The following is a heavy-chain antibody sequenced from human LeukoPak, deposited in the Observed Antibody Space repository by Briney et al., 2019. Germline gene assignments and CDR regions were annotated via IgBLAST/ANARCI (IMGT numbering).Heavy chain of an antibody. CDR1: GFTFSSYA. D-gene: IGHD3-22*01. CDR2: ISGRCGST. J-gene: IGHJ5*02. CDR3: ARGLTYYYDSSGYPNWFDP. Sequence: GGSLRLSCAASGFTFSSYAMSWVPQAPGKGLEWVSFISGRCGSTYYADSVEVRFTISRDNSKNRVYLQMNSLRAEDTAVYYCARGLTYYYDSSGYPNWFDPWGQGTLVTVSS. V-gene: IGHV3-23*01.